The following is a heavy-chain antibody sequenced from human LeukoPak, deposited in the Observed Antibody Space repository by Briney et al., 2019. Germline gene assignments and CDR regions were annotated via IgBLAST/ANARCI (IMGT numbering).Heavy chain of an antibody. V-gene: IGHV3-74*01. CDR3: ARGGSYDILTGSYVSAFDY. Sequence: GGSLRLSCAASGFTFSSYWMHWVRQAPGKGLVWVSRINSDGSSTSYADSVKGRFTISRDNAKNTLYLQMNSLRAEDTAVYYCARGGSYDILTGSYVSAFDYWGQGTLVTVSS. J-gene: IGHJ4*02. D-gene: IGHD3-9*01. CDR2: INSDGSST. CDR1: GFTFSSYW.